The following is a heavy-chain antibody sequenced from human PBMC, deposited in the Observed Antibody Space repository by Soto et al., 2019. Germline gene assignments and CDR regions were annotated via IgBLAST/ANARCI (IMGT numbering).Heavy chain of an antibody. J-gene: IGHJ4*02. CDR2: IIPIFGTA. CDR1: GCTFSSYA. D-gene: IGHD2-15*01. V-gene: IGHV1-69*13. CDR3: ARSSSNCSGGSCESLDY. Sequence: GASVKVSCKASGCTFSSYAISWVRQAPGQGLEWMGEIIPIFGTANYAQKFQGRVTITADESTSTAYMELSSLRSEDTAVYYCARSSSNCSGGSCESLDYWGQGTLVNVSS.